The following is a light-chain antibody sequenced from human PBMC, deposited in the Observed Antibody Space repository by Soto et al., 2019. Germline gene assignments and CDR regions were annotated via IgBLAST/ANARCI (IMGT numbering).Light chain of an antibody. CDR3: QQYTTSPCT. Sequence: IVLTQSPGTLSLSPGERATLSCRASQSVGSDYLAWYQQKPGQPPRLLIYGASIRATGIPDRFTGSGSGTDFTLTISRLEPEDFALYYCQQYTTSPCTFGPGTKVDVK. CDR1: QSVGSDY. CDR2: GAS. V-gene: IGKV3-20*01. J-gene: IGKJ3*01.